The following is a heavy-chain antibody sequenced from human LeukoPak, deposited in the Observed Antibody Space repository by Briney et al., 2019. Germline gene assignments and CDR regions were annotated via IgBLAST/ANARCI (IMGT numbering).Heavy chain of an antibody. J-gene: IGHJ4*02. CDR1: GFIFSDYY. CDR2: ISFDSGDET. Sequence: GGSLRLSCAASGFIFSDYYMHWVRQAPGKGLEWVSSISFDSGDETLYADSVKGRFTISRDNTKNSMFLQMDSLTVEDTALYFCTRDLPATISLGDDYWGPGTPVTVSS. V-gene: IGHV3-69-1*01. CDR3: TRDLPATISLGDDY. D-gene: IGHD5-12*01.